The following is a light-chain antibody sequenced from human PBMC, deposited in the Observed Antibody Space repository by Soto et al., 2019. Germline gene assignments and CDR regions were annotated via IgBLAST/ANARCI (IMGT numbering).Light chain of an antibody. CDR3: SSHTSDSSYV. J-gene: IGLJ1*01. V-gene: IGLV2-14*01. CDR1: SSDVGLYDY. Sequence: QSVLTQPASVSGSPGQSITISCTGTSSDVGLYDYVSWYQQHPGKAPQLMIYAVSNRPSGVSNRFSASKSGNTASLFISGLQAEDEADYYCSSHTSDSSYVFGSGTKSPS. CDR2: AVS.